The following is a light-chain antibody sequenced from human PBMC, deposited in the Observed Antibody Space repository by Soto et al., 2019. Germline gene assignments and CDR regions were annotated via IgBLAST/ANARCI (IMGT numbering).Light chain of an antibody. CDR3: QNYNSVPLT. Sequence: DIQMTQSPSSLSASVGDRVTITCRASQAISNYLSWYQQKPGKVPMLLIYGIYTMQSGVPQRFSGNAFGTDFTLAISSLQPEDAATYYRQNYNSVPLTFGGGTKLASK. CDR2: GIY. J-gene: IGKJ4*01. V-gene: IGKV1-27*01. CDR1: QAISNY.